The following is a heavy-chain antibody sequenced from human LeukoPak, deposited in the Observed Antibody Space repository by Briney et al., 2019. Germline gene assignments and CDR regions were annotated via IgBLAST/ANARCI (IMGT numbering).Heavy chain of an antibody. J-gene: IGHJ4*02. CDR2: IIPILGIA. CDR3: ARGFLTAVDPGDYYFDY. V-gene: IGHV1-69*04. CDR1: GGTFSSYA. D-gene: IGHD4-23*01. Sequence: SVKVSCKASGGTFSSYAISWVRQAPGQGLEWMGRIIPILGIANYAQKFQGRVSITADKSTSTAYMELSSLRSEDTAVYYCARGFLTAVDPGDYYFDYWGQGTLVTVSS.